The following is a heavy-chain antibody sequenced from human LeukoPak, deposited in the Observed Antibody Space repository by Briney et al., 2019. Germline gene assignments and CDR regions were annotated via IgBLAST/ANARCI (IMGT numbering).Heavy chain of an antibody. CDR3: ARDGDGYNVGNIVC. CDR2: LGSDGSIK. Sequence: RRSLRLSCAASGFTLSSYGMHWVGQAAGKGLGWVAVLGSDGSIKYYADSVTGRFTISRDNSKNSLFLQMNSLRAEDTAVYYCARDGDGYNVGNIVCWGQGTLVTVSS. J-gene: IGHJ4*02. CDR1: GFTLSSYG. V-gene: IGHV3-33*01. D-gene: IGHD5-24*01.